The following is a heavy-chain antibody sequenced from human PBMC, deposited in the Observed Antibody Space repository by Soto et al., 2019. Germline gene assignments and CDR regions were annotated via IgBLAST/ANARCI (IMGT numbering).Heavy chain of an antibody. Sequence: GASVKVSCKASGGTFSSYAISWVRQAPGQGLEWMGGIIPIFGTANYAQKFQGRVTITADESTSTAYMELSSLRSEDTAVYYCARGQESEDIVVVPAAIHLYYYYGMDVWGQGTTVTVSS. CDR1: GGTFSSYA. CDR2: IIPIFGTA. CDR3: ARGQESEDIVVVPAAIHLYYYYGMDV. V-gene: IGHV1-69*13. D-gene: IGHD2-2*01. J-gene: IGHJ6*02.